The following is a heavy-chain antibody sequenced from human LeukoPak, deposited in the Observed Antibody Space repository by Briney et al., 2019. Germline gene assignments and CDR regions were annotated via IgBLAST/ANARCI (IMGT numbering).Heavy chain of an antibody. CDR3: AREDYYDSSGYYY. Sequence: ASVKVSCKASGYTFTGYYMHWVRQAPGQGLEWMGWINPNSGGTNYAQKFQGRVTMTRDTSISTAHMELSRLRSDDTAVYYCAREDYYDSSGYYYWGQGTLVTVSS. CDR2: INPNSGGT. J-gene: IGHJ4*02. V-gene: IGHV1-2*02. CDR1: GYTFTGYY. D-gene: IGHD3-22*01.